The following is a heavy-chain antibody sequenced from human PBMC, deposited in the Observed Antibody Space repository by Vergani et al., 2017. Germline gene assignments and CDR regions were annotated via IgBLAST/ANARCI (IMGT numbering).Heavy chain of an antibody. CDR1: GDFISSRDNS. J-gene: IGHJ4*02. CDR2: IYHGGST. Sequence: QLQLQETGSGLVRPSETLSLTCAVSGDFISSRDNSWSWIRQPPGKGLEWIGFIYHGGSTSYNPSLKSRVTISIDRSKNQLSLKVTSVTAADTAVYYCARDKFSSYFDAWGQGSLVTVSS. D-gene: IGHD2-2*01. CDR3: ARDKFSSYFDA. V-gene: IGHV4-30-2*01.